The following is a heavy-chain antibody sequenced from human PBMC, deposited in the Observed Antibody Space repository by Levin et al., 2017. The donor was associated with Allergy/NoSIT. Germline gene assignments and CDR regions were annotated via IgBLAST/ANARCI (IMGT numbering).Heavy chain of an antibody. J-gene: IGHJ4*02. Sequence: GLEWVSSISGSSGYIYYADSVKGRFTISRDNAKNSLYLQMNSLRAEDTAVYYCARGNDYGDYVIDYWGQGTLVTVSS. CDR2: ISGSSGYI. V-gene: IGHV3-21*01. D-gene: IGHD4-17*01. CDR3: ARGNDYGDYVIDY.